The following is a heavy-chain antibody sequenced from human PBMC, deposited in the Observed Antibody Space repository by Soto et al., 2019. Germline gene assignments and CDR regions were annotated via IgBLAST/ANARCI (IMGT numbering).Heavy chain of an antibody. J-gene: IGHJ4*02. D-gene: IGHD3-22*01. CDR3: AKVGGDSSGYYYVNSKTGVFFDY. CDR2: ISGSGGST. Sequence: GGSLRLSCAASGFTFSSYAMSWVRQAPGKGLEWVSAISGSGGSTYYADSVKGRFTISRDNSKNTLYLQMNSLRAEDTAVYYCAKVGGDSSGYYYVNSKTGVFFDYWGQGTLVTVSS. V-gene: IGHV3-23*01. CDR1: GFTFSSYA.